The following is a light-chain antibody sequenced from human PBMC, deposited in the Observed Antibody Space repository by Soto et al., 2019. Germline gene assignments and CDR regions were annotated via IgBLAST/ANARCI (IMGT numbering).Light chain of an antibody. V-gene: IGKV1-33*01. J-gene: IGKJ4*01. CDR2: DAS. CDR3: QQYDNLPPLT. Sequence: DIQMTQSPSSLSASVGDRVTITCRASQGIINDLGWYQQKPGKAPKLLIYDASKLETGVPSRFSGSGSGTDFTFTISSLQPEDIATYYCQQYDNLPPLTFGGGTKMDIK. CDR1: QGIIND.